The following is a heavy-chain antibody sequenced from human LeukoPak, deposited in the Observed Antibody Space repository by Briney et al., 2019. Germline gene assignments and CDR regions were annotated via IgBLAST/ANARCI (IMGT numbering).Heavy chain of an antibody. Sequence: GESLKISCKGSGYAFAGYWIGWVRPIPGKGLEWIGIAYPGNSNIKYNPSFQGRVTISADKSTSTAYLQWSSLRASDTGIYYCARHEALQYYLRAEYWGQGTLVTVSS. CDR1: GYAFAGYW. CDR2: AYPGNSNI. J-gene: IGHJ4*02. V-gene: IGHV5-51*01. D-gene: IGHD2/OR15-2a*01. CDR3: ARHEALQYYLRAEY.